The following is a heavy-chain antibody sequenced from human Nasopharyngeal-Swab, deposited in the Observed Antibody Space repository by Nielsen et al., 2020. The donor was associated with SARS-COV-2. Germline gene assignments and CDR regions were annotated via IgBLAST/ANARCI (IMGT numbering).Heavy chain of an antibody. CDR1: GGTFSSYA. D-gene: IGHD5-24*01. CDR3: AREDGYNYAAVDY. CDR2: IIPILGIA. J-gene: IGHJ4*02. Sequence: SVKVSCKASGGTFSSYAISWVRQAPGQGLEWMGRIIPILGIANYAQKFQGRVTMTRDTSTSTVYMELSSLRSEDTAVYYCAREDGYNYAAVDYWGQGTLVTVSS. V-gene: IGHV1-69*04.